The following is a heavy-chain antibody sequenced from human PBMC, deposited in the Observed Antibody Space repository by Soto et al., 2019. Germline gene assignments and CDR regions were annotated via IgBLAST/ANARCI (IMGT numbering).Heavy chain of an antibody. V-gene: IGHV3-21*01. D-gene: IGHD1-7*01. J-gene: IGHJ4*02. CDR3: ARDLELNNYAPFDY. CDR1: GFTFSGYS. CDR2: ISSSSSYI. Sequence: GGSLRLSCAASGFTFSGYSMNWVRQAPGKGLEWVSSISSSSSYIYYADSVKGRFTISRDNAKNSLHLQMNSLRAEDTAVYYCARDLELNNYAPFDYWGQGTLVTVSS.